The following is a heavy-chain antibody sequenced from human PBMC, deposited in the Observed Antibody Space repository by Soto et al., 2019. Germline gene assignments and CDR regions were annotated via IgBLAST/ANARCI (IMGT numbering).Heavy chain of an antibody. Sequence: QVQLVESGGGVVQPGRSLRLSCAASGFTFSTYAMNWVRQAPGKGLEWVAAISYDASNKYYAGSVKGRFTISRDNYKNTLYLQMNSLGAEDTAMYYCARWVYAFDYWGQGTLVTVSS. D-gene: IGHD6-13*01. CDR3: ARWVYAFDY. CDR1: GFTFSTYA. V-gene: IGHV3-30-3*01. J-gene: IGHJ4*02. CDR2: ISYDASNK.